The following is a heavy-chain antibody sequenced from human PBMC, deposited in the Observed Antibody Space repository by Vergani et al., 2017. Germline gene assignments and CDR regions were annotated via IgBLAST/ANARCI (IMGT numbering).Heavy chain of an antibody. CDR3: ARERGVVVVAARRGWFDP. V-gene: IGHV4-34*01. CDR2: INHSGST. J-gene: IGHJ5*02. CDR1: GGSFSGYY. D-gene: IGHD2-15*01. Sequence: QVQLQQWGAGLLKPSETLSLTCAVYGGSFSGYYWSWIRQPPGKGLEWIGEINHSGSTNYNPSLKSRVPISVDTSKNQFSLKLSSVTAADTAVYYCARERGVVVVAARRGWFDPWGQGTLVTVSS.